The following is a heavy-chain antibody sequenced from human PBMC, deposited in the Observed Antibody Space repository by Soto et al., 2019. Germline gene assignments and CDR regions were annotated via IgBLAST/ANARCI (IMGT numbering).Heavy chain of an antibody. D-gene: IGHD3-3*01. V-gene: IGHV3-30-3*01. CDR1: SNYG. CDR2: ISYDGSNK. CDR3: ARVQFFGVMTTLDYFGMDV. Sequence: SNYGGHWILKAPGKGLEWVTFISYDGSNKFYADSVKGRFTISRDNSKNTLYLQMNSLTTEDTAIYYCARVQFFGVMTTLDYFGMDVWGEATTVTVSS. J-gene: IGHJ6*01.